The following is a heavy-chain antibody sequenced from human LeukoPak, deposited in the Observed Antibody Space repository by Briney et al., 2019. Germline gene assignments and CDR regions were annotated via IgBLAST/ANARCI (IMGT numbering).Heavy chain of an antibody. J-gene: IGHJ4*02. CDR1: GFTFSTYA. Sequence: PGGSLRLSCAASGFTFSTYAMSWVRQAPGQGLEWVSSINGDGGSTYYAESVKGRFTVSRDNSKNTLCLQMDSLRAEDTAVYYCAKRPDCSTTNCFRFEYWGQGTLVTVSS. D-gene: IGHD2-2*01. CDR2: INGDGGST. V-gene: IGHV3-23*01. CDR3: AKRPDCSTTNCFRFEY.